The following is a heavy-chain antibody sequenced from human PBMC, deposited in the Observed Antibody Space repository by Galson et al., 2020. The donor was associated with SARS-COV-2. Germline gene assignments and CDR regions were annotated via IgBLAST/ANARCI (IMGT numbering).Heavy chain of an antibody. V-gene: IGHV3-7*03. D-gene: IGHD2-15*01. CDR3: ARDLGCSGGSCYQQN. Sequence: GESLKISCAASGFTFSSYWMSWVRQAPGKGLEWVANIKQDGSEKYYVDSVKGRFTISRDNAKNSLYLQMNSPRAEDTAVYYCARDLGCSGGSCYQQNWGQGTLVTVSS. J-gene: IGHJ4*02. CDR1: GFTFSSYW. CDR2: IKQDGSEK.